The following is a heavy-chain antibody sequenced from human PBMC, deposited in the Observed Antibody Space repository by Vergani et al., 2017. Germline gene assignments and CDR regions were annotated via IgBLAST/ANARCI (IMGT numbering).Heavy chain of an antibody. CDR3: ARERVSSRPPRAFDI. D-gene: IGHD2-2*01. Sequence: QVQLQQWGAGLLKPSETLSLTCAVYGGSFSGYYWSWIRQPPGKGLEWIGEINHSGSTNYNPSLKSRVTISVDTSKNQFSLKRSSVTAADAAVYYCARERVSSRPPRAFDIWGQGTMVTVSS. CDR1: GGSFSGYY. CDR2: INHSGST. V-gene: IGHV4-34*01. J-gene: IGHJ3*02.